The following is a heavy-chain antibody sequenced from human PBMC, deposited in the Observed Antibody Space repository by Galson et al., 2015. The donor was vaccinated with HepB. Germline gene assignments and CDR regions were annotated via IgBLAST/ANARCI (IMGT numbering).Heavy chain of an antibody. CDR2: IRSSGDTM. D-gene: IGHD3-3*01. CDR1: GFTFSSFE. Sequence: SLRLSCAASGFTFSSFEMNWVRQAPGKGLEWISYIRSSGDTMYYADSVRGRFTISRDNAKNSLYLQLNSLRAEDTAIYYCARENNGSGADAFDLWGQGTMVTVSS. V-gene: IGHV3-48*03. J-gene: IGHJ3*01. CDR3: ARENNGSGADAFDL.